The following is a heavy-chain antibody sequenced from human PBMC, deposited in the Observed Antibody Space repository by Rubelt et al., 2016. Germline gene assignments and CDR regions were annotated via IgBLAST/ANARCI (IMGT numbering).Heavy chain of an antibody. J-gene: IGHJ4*02. Sequence: NWVRQAPGKGLEWVGRIKSKTDGGTTDYAAPVKGRFTISRDDSKNTLYLQMNSLKTEDTAVYYCTTDFKGSVYKAVATLRWDYWGQGTLVTVSS. CDR2: IKSKTDGGTT. V-gene: IGHV3-15*07. CDR3: TTDFKGSVYKAVATLRWDY. D-gene: IGHD6-19*01.